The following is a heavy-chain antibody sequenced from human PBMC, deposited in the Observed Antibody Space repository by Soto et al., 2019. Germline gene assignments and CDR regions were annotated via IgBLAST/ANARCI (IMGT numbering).Heavy chain of an antibody. CDR2: IYSGGST. V-gene: IGHV4-59*08. CDR3: ARHYGSGSFPLDY. CDR1: GGSISGYY. Sequence: PSETLSLTCSVSGGSISGYYWGWIRQPPGKGLEYIGYIYSGGSTNYNPSLKSRVTMSVDTSKNQFSLKVNSVTAADTAVYYCARHYGSGSFPLDYWGQGTLVTVSS. D-gene: IGHD3-10*01. J-gene: IGHJ4*02.